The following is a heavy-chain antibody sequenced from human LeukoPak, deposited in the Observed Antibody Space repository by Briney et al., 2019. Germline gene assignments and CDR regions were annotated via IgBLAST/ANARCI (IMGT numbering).Heavy chain of an antibody. CDR2: IYHSGST. V-gene: IGHV4-4*02. D-gene: IGHD2-2*01. Sequence: SETLSLTCAVSGGSISSSNWWSWVRQPPGKGLEWIGEIYHSGSTNYNPSLKSRVTISVDKSKNQFSLKLSSVTAADTAVYYCARHGGYCSSTSCSVQLDYWGQGTLVTVSS. CDR1: GGSISSSNW. J-gene: IGHJ4*02. CDR3: ARHGGYCSSTSCSVQLDY.